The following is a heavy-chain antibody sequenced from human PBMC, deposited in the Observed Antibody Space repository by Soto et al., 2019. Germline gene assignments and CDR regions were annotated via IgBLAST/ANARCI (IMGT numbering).Heavy chain of an antibody. D-gene: IGHD5-18*01. CDR1: GFTFGGFG. CDR3: ARALAGMGQKWLDP. J-gene: IGHJ5*02. V-gene: IGHV3-64*07. Sequence: EMQLMESGGNLVQPGGSLRLSCAASGFTFGGFGMYWFRQAPGKGLEFVSAVDSSGTYTYYEDSVKGRFTISRDNSKNTLYLQMGSLRPEDMAIYYCARALAGMGQKWLDPWGQGTLVTVSS. CDR2: VDSSGTYT.